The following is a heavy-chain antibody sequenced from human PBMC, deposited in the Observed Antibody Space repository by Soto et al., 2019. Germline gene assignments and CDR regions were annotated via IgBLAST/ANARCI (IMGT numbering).Heavy chain of an antibody. CDR3: ARQRRGTWYYFDH. D-gene: IGHD3-16*01. CDR2: VNPNADKT. V-gene: IGHV1-8*01. CDR1: GYTFTTYD. J-gene: IGHJ4*02. Sequence: SVKVSCKTSGYTFTTYDINWVRQATGQGLEWMGWVNPNADKTGFAQKFQGRVTMTRDTSINTVYMELNNLRSEDTAVYYCARQRRGTWYYFDHWGQGTLVTVSS.